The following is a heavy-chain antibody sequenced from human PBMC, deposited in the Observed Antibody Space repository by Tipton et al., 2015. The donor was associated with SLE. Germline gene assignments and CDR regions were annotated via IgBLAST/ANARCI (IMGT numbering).Heavy chain of an antibody. J-gene: IGHJ4*02. V-gene: IGHV4-38-2*01. CDR2: LYHSGST. D-gene: IGHD5-24*01. Sequence: TLSLTCAVSGYSITSGYHWGWIRQPPGKGLEWLGNLYHSGSTYYNPSLKGRVTISVDTSKNQFSLKLSSVTAADTAVYYCVRGYNYGPGYYFDYWGRGTLVTVSS. CDR1: GYSITSGYH. CDR3: VRGYNYGPGYYFDY.